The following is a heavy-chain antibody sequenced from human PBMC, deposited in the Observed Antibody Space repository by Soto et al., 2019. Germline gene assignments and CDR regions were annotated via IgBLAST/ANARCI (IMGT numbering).Heavy chain of an antibody. CDR3: ARQSCGGDGMDV. V-gene: IGHV3-21*01. D-gene: IGHD4-17*01. CDR1: GFTFSTYP. J-gene: IGHJ6*02. CDR2: ISSSSRDK. Sequence: PGGSLRLSCAASGFTFSTYPFTWVRQAPGKGLEWVSSISSSSRDKFYADSLKARVTISRDNANASVFQQRDNLRGEDTAVYYCARQSCGGDGMDVGGQGTTVTVAS.